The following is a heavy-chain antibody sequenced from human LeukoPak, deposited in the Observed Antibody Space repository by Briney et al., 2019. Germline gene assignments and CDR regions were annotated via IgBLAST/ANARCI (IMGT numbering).Heavy chain of an antibody. Sequence: SETLSLTCTVSGGSISSSSYYWGWIRQPPGKGLEWIGSIYYSGSTYYNPSLKSRVTISVDTSKNQFSLKLSSVTAADTSVYYCARQKSGSYGLFDYWGQGILVTVSS. J-gene: IGHJ4*02. CDR3: ARQKSGSYGLFDY. V-gene: IGHV4-39*01. D-gene: IGHD1-26*01. CDR2: IYYSGST. CDR1: GGSISSSSYY.